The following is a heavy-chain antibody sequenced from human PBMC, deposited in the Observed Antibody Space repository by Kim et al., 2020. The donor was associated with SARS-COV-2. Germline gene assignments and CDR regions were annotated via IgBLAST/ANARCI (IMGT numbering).Heavy chain of an antibody. CDR1: GFTVSSNY. D-gene: IGHD6-13*01. V-gene: IGHV3-53*01. Sequence: LSLTCAASGFTVSSNYMNWVRQAPGKGLEWVSVIYSDGSTYYADSVKGRFTISRDNSKNTLYLQMNSLRAEDTAVYYCASLQGIAAQWGAFDIWGQGTMVTVSS. CDR3: ASLQGIAAQWGAFDI. CDR2: IYSDGST. J-gene: IGHJ3*02.